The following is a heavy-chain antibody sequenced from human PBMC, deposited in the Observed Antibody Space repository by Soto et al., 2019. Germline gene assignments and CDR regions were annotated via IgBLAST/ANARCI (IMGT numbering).Heavy chain of an antibody. CDR2: IRSKPNNYAT. V-gene: IGHV3-73*02. J-gene: IGHJ6*02. Sequence: EVQLVESGGGLVQPGESLRLSCAASGFTFSGSAMHWVRQAPGKGLEWVGRIRSKPNNYATAYAASVKGRSSISRDDSKNTAYLQVNGLKTEDTAVYYCSGGQNDYNYYYYYPMDVWGRGTTVTVSS. D-gene: IGHD4-4*01. CDR1: GFTFSGSA. CDR3: SGGQNDYNYYYYYPMDV.